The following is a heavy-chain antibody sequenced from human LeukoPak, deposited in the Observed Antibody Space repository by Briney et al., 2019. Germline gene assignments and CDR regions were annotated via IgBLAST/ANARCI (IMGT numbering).Heavy chain of an antibody. Sequence: PGGSLRLSCAASGFTFDDYAMHWVRQAPGKGLEWVSGISWNSGSIGYADSVKGRFTISGDNAKNSLYLQMNSLRAEDTAVYYCARDSSNFDCGGDCSTLNFDYWGQGTLVTVSS. CDR2: ISWNSGSI. CDR3: ARDSSNFDCGGDCSTLNFDY. CDR1: GFTFDDYA. J-gene: IGHJ4*02. V-gene: IGHV3-9*01. D-gene: IGHD2-21*02.